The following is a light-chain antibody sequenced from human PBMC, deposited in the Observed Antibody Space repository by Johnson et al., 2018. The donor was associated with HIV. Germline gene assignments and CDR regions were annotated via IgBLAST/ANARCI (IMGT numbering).Light chain of an antibody. CDR1: SSNIGNNY. J-gene: IGLJ1*01. CDR3: GTWDSRLSAPHYV. V-gene: IGLV1-51*02. CDR2: ENN. Sequence: QPVLTQPPSVSAAPGQKVTISCSGSSSNIGNNYVSWYQQLPGTAPKLLIYENNKRPSGIPDRFSGSKSGTSATLGITGLQTGGAADYYCGTWDSRLSAPHYVFGTGTKVTVL.